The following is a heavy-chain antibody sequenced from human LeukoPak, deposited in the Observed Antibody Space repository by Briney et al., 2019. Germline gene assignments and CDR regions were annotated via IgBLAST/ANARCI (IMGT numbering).Heavy chain of an antibody. CDR2: ISSSDTTI. Sequence: GGSLRLSCAASGFTFSSYEMNWVRQAPGKGLEWISYISSSDTTIYYADSVKGRFTISRDNAKTPLYLQMNSLRAEDTAVYYCVVHSVSSCYWGQGTLVIVSS. CDR3: VVHSVSSCY. J-gene: IGHJ4*02. V-gene: IGHV3-48*03. D-gene: IGHD1-26*01. CDR1: GFTFSSYE.